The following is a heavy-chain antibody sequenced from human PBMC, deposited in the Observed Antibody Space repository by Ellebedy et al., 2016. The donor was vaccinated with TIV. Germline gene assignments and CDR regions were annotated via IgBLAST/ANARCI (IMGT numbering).Heavy chain of an antibody. CDR2: IYSGGST. CDR3: ARVRHYNRGDNWFDS. D-gene: IGHD1-1*01. J-gene: IGHJ5*01. V-gene: IGHV3-53*01. Sequence: GGSPRLSXAVSGVTVSTNYISWVRQAPGKGLEWVSVIYSGGSTDYAASVKGRFTISRDTSKNTVYLQMNSLRAEDTAMYYCARVRHYNRGDNWFDSWGQGTLVTVSS. CDR1: GVTVSTNY.